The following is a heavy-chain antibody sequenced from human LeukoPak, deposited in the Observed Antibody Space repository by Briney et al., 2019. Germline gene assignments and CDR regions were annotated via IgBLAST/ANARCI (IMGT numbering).Heavy chain of an antibody. D-gene: IGHD5-12*01. Sequence: GGSLRLSRTASGFTFSSYVMHWVRQAPGKGLEYVSATSSNGDSTYYVNSVKGRFTISRDNSKNTLYLQMGSLRAEDMAVYYCARGIRGYSGYDYWGQGTLVTVSS. V-gene: IGHV3-64*01. J-gene: IGHJ4*02. CDR2: TSSNGDST. CDR1: GFTFSSYV. CDR3: ARGIRGYSGYDY.